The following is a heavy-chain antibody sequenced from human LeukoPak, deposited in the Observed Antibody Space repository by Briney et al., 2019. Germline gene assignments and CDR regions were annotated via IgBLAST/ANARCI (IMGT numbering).Heavy chain of an antibody. D-gene: IGHD2-15*01. Sequence: GESLQISCKASGYSFTSHWIGWVRQMPGKGLEWMGIIFPVDSDTRYNPSFQGQVTISVDKSISAAYLQWSSLKASDTAMYYCAATNVVVLSANLLAFDIWGQGTMVTVSS. J-gene: IGHJ3*02. V-gene: IGHV5-51*01. CDR2: IFPVDSDT. CDR1: GYSFTSHW. CDR3: AATNVVVLSANLLAFDI.